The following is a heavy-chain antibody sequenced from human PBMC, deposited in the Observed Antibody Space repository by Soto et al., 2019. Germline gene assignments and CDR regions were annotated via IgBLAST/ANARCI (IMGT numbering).Heavy chain of an antibody. CDR1: GVSISSGGYS. Sequence: SETLSLTCAVTGVSISSGGYSWSWIRQPPGKGLEWIGYIYHSGSTYYNPSLKSRATISVDRSKNQFSLKLSSVTAADTAVYYCASTADYDDFFLYFDLWGRGTMVTVSS. CDR3: ASTADYDDFFLYFDL. J-gene: IGHJ2*01. V-gene: IGHV4-30-2*01. D-gene: IGHD4-17*01. CDR2: IYHSGST.